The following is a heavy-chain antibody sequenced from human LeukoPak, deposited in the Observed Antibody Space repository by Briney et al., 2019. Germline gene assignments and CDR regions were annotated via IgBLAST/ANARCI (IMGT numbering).Heavy chain of an antibody. Sequence: SETLSLTCTVSGGSISSYYWSWIRQPPGKGLEWIGYIYYSGNTNYTPSLKSRVTISVDTSKNHFSLKLSSVPAAETAVYYCAGVTSYDFCSGNRYFQHWGQGTLVTVSP. V-gene: IGHV4-59*01. CDR1: GGSISSYY. CDR3: AGVTSYDFCSGNRYFQH. CDR2: IYYSGNT. J-gene: IGHJ1*01. D-gene: IGHD3-3*01.